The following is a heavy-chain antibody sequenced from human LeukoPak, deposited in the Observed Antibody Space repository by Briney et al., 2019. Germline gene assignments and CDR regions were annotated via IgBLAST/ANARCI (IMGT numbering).Heavy chain of an antibody. Sequence: PGGSLRLSCAASGFTFSSYGMHWVRQAPGKGLEWVAVIWYDGSNKYYADSVKGRFTISRDNSKNTLYLQMNSLRAEDTAVYYCAKGSLVWWLPPPDYFDYSLRGTLVTVSS. CDR3: AKGSLVWWLPPPDYFDY. D-gene: IGHD5-12*01. V-gene: IGHV3-33*06. J-gene: IGHJ4*02. CDR2: IWYDGSNK. CDR1: GFTFSSYG.